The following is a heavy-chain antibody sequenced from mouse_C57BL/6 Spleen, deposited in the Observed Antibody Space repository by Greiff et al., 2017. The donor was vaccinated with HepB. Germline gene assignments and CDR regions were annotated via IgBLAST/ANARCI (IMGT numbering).Heavy chain of an antibody. V-gene: IGHV5-17*01. CDR2: ISSGSSTI. D-gene: IGHD2-12*01. Sequence: EVMLVESGGGLVKPGGSLKLSCAASGFTFSDYGMHWVRQAPEKGLEWVAYISSGSSTIYYADTVKGLFTISRDNAKNTLFLQMTSLRSEDTAMYYCARQSYPAFDYWGQGTTLTVSS. J-gene: IGHJ2*01. CDR3: ARQSYPAFDY. CDR1: GFTFSDYG.